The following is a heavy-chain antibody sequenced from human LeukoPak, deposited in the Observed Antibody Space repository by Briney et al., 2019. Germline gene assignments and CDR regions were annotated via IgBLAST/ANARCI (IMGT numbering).Heavy chain of an antibody. CDR1: GFTFSTYE. Sequence: GGSLRLSCAASGFTFSTYEMIWVRQAQGKGLEWVSYISSSGSVTYYADSVRGRFSIYRDNANNSLYLQMHSLRAEDTDVYYWADYADSVWGQGTLVTVSS. D-gene: IGHD4-17*01. J-gene: IGHJ1*01. V-gene: IGHV3-48*03. CDR3: ADYADSV. CDR2: ISSSGSVT.